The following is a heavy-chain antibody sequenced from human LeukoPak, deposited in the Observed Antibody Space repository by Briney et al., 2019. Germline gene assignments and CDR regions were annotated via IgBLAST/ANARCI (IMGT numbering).Heavy chain of an antibody. CDR1: GYSISSGYY. D-gene: IGHD3-10*01. J-gene: IGHJ5*02. V-gene: IGHV4-38-2*02. CDR3: ARHRHLKLLWFGELVFWFDP. CDR2: INHSGST. Sequence: PSETLSLTCTVSGYSISSGYYWGWIRQPPGKGLEWIGEINHSGSTNYNPSLKSRVTISVDTSKNQFSLKLSSVTAADTAVYYCARHRHLKLLWFGELVFWFDPWGQGTLVTVSS.